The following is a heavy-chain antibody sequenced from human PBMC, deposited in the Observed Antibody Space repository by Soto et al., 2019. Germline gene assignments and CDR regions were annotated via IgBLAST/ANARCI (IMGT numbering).Heavy chain of an antibody. CDR2: IIPIFGTA. CDR3: AKKGEGSSSWSFDY. J-gene: IGHJ4*02. CDR1: GGTFSSYA. D-gene: IGHD6-13*01. V-gene: IGHV1-69*12. Sequence: QVQLVQSGAEVKKPGSSVKVSCKASGGTFSSYAISWVRQAPGQGLEWMGGIIPIFGTANYAQKFQGRVSXPADESTSTAYMELSSLRSEDTAVYYCAKKGEGSSSWSFDYWGQGTLVTVSS.